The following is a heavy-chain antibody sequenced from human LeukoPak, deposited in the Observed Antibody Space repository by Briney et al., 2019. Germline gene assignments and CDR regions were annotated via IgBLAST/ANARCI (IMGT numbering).Heavy chain of an antibody. CDR2: ISAYNGNT. V-gene: IGHV1-18*01. Sequence: ASVKVSCKASGYAFTSYGISWVRQAPGQGLEWMGWISAYNGNTNYAPKLQGRVTMTTDTSTSTAYMELSSLRSEDTAIYYCARAVYYYDTRGYYWDYWGQGTLVTVSS. D-gene: IGHD3-22*01. CDR3: ARAVYYYDTRGYYWDY. CDR1: GYAFTSYG. J-gene: IGHJ4*02.